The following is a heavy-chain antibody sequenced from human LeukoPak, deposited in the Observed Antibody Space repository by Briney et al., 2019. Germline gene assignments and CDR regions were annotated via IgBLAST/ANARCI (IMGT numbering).Heavy chain of an antibody. J-gene: IGHJ4*02. D-gene: IGHD3-22*01. Sequence: ASVKVSCKASGYTFTRYDMYWVRQAPGQGLEWMGIVNPSGGSINYAQKFQGRVTMTRDTSTSTVYMELSSLRSEDTAVYYCARDGWFYYDSSDYSGFDYWGQGTLVTVSS. V-gene: IGHV1-46*01. CDR3: ARDGWFYYDSSDYSGFDY. CDR2: VNPSGGSI. CDR1: GYTFTRYD.